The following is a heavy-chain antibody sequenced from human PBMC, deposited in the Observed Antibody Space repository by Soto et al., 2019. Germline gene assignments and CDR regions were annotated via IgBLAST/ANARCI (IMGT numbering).Heavy chain of an antibody. D-gene: IGHD3-9*01. CDR3: AHRQISFYDILTGYPSDAFDM. Sequence: QITLKESGPTLVKPTQTLTLTCTFSGFSLSTSGVGVGWIRQPPGKALEWLALVFWDADKRYNPSLKSRLTITKDTTKNRVVLTMTNMDPVDTATYYCAHRQISFYDILTGYPSDAFDMWGQGTMVTVSS. J-gene: IGHJ3*02. CDR1: GFSLSTSGVG. CDR2: VFWDADK. V-gene: IGHV2-5*02.